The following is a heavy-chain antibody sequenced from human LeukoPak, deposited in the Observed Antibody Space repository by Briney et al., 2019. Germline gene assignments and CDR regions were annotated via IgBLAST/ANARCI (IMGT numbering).Heavy chain of an antibody. CDR2: IWYDGSHT. D-gene: IGHD2-8*01. V-gene: IGHV3-30*02. CDR3: AKDRGNGYYYYGMDV. Sequence: GGSLRLSCEGSGFTFSDYGLHWVRQAPGRGLEWVALIWYDGSHTYYADSVKGRFTISRDNSKNTLYLQMNSLRAEDTALYYCAKDRGNGYYYYGMDVWGQGTTVTVSS. CDR1: GFTFSDYG. J-gene: IGHJ6*02.